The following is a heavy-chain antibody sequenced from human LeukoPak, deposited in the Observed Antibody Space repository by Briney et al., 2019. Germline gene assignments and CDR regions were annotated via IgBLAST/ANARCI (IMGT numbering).Heavy chain of an antibody. CDR3: ARYVDTAMVSDY. V-gene: IGHV1-8*01. CDR2: MNPNSGNT. D-gene: IGHD5-18*01. J-gene: IGHJ4*02. Sequence: ASVKVSCKASGYTFTSYDINWVRQATGQGLEWMGWMNPNSGNTGYAQKFQGRVTMTRNISISTAYMELSSLRSEDTAVYYCARYVDTAMVSDYWGQGTLVTVSS. CDR1: GYTFTSYD.